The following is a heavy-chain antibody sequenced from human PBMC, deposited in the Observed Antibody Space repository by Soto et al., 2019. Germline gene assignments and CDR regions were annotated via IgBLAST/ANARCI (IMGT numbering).Heavy chain of an antibody. CDR1: GASIRSYH. V-gene: IGHV4-4*07. CDR2: MQHTGNT. CDR3: AKDVSSRRWFDP. D-gene: IGHD3-16*01. J-gene: IGHJ5*02. Sequence: QVQLQESGPGLVKPSETLSLTCAVSGASIRSYHWSWIRQPAGKGLEWIGRMQHTGNTNYNPSLKSRVTMSVDTSKNQISLKRTSVTAADTAFYFCAKDVSSRRWFDPWGQGILVIVSS.